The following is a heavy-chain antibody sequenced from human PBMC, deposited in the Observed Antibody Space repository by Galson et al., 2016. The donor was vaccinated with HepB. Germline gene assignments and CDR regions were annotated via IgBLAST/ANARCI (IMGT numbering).Heavy chain of an antibody. CDR1: GFSFSSYA. CDR2: ITSGGTT. D-gene: IGHD3-3*01. Sequence: SLRLSCAASGFSFSSYAMSWVRQAPGKGLEWVSGITSGGTTYYADSVKGRFTISRDNSENILYLQMNSLRAEDTAVYYCAKGDDFWSGYYGGLWGQGTLVTVSS. V-gene: IGHV3-23*01. CDR3: AKGDDFWSGYYGGL. J-gene: IGHJ4*02.